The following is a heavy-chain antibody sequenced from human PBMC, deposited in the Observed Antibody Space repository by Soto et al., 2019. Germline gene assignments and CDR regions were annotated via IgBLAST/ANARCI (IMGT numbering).Heavy chain of an antibody. J-gene: IGHJ4*02. V-gene: IGHV3-7*01. CDR2: IKQDGREK. CDR1: GFTFSSYW. CDR3: ASVYYDFWIGYLDY. D-gene: IGHD3-3*01. Sequence: GGSLRLSCAASGFTFSSYWMSWVRQAPGKGPEWVANIKQDGREKYYVDSVKGRFTISRDNAKNSLYLQMNSLGAEDTAVYCCASVYYDFWIGYLDYWGQGALVTVSS.